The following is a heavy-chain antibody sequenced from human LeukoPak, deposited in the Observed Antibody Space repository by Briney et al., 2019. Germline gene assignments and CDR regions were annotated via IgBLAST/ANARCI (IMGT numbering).Heavy chain of an antibody. CDR1: GYTFTSYY. D-gene: IGHD3-9*01. Sequence: GASVKVSCKASGYTFTSYYMHWVRQAPGQGLEWMGIINPSGGSTSYAQKFQGRVTMTRNTSISTAYMELSSLRSEDTAVYYCARGGLRGYGILTGYTHYMDVWGKGTTVTVSS. CDR3: ARGGLRGYGILTGYTHYMDV. CDR2: INPSGGST. J-gene: IGHJ6*03. V-gene: IGHV1-46*01.